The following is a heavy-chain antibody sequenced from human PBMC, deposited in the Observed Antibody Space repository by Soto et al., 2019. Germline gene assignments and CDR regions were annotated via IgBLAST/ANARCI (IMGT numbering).Heavy chain of an antibody. J-gene: IGHJ4*02. Sequence: PSETLSLTCAVYGGSFSGYYWSWIRQSPGKGLEWIGEINHSGNTNQNPSLKSRVTISVDTSKNQFSLKLRSLTSADTAVYYCARGITMTLTLQADAPDKVHFDDWGRGTLVAVAS. CDR1: GGSFSGYY. CDR2: INHSGNT. CDR3: ARGITMTLTLQADAPDKVHFDD. V-gene: IGHV4-34*01. D-gene: IGHD3-22*01.